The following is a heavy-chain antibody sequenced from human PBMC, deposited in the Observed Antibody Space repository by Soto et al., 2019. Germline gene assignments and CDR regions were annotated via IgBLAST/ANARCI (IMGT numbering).Heavy chain of an antibody. Sequence: GASVKVSCKASGYTFTSYDINWVRQATGQGLEWMGWMNPNSGNTNYAQKFQGRVTMTRNTSISTAYMELSRLRSDDTAVYYCASGGGDPRLKDDYYYYGMDVWGQGTTVTVSS. J-gene: IGHJ6*02. CDR2: MNPNSGNT. V-gene: IGHV1-8*01. CDR3: ASGGGDPRLKDDYYYYGMDV. D-gene: IGHD3-16*01. CDR1: GYTFTSYD.